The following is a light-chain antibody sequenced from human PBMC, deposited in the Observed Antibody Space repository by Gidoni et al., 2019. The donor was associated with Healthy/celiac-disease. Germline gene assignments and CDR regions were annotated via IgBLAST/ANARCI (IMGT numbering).Light chain of an antibody. CDR1: QSVLYSSNNKNY. J-gene: IGKJ1*01. CDR3: QQYYSTPQT. V-gene: IGKV4-1*01. CDR2: WAS. Sequence: DIVLHQSPDSLAVSLGERATINCKSSQSVLYSSNNKNYLAWYQQKPGQPPKLLIYWASTRESGVPDRFSGSGSGTDFTLTISSLQAEDVAVYYCQQYYSTPQTFGQGTKVEIK.